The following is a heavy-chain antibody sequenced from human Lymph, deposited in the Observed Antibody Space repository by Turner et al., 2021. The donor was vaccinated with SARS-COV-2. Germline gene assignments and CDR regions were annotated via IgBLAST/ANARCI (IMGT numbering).Heavy chain of an antibody. CDR1: GFTFSTYA. V-gene: IGHV3-30*04. CDR3: AGYTAGGYFYYGMDV. J-gene: IGHJ6*02. CDR2: ISYDGSNK. D-gene: IGHD6-13*01. Sequence: QAPLVLSGGGAVPPGTSRRHSCASSGFTFSTYAIYWVRQARGKGLEWVAVISYDGSNKYYAYSVKGRFTISRDNSKNTLYLQMNSLRAEDTAVYYCAGYTAGGYFYYGMDVWGQGTTVTVSS.